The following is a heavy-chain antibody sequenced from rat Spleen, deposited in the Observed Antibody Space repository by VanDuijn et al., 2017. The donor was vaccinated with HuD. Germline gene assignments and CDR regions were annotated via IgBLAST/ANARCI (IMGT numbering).Heavy chain of an antibody. D-gene: IGHD1-10*01. CDR2: ITSGGSNT. J-gene: IGHJ4*01. V-gene: IGHV5-25*01. CDR3: TRGGNYALDA. CDR1: GFTFSNYY. Sequence: EVQLVESGRGLVQPGRSLKLSCAASGFTFSNYYMAWVRQAPTKGLEWVATITSGGSNTYYPDSVKGRFTISRDNAQNTLYLQMNSLRSEDTATYYCTRGGNYALDAWGQGASVTVSS.